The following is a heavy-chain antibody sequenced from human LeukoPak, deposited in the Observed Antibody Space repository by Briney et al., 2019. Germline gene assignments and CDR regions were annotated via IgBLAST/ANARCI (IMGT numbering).Heavy chain of an antibody. Sequence: GGSLRLSCAASGSTFSSYWMHWVRQTPGKGLVWVSRINSDASSTSYADSVKGRFTISRDNAKNTLYLQMNSLRAEDTAVYYCARDIVYYSSRGYYADYGMDVWGQGTTVTVSS. CDR1: GSTFSSYW. J-gene: IGHJ6*02. V-gene: IGHV3-74*01. D-gene: IGHD3-22*01. CDR3: ARDIVYYSSRGYYADYGMDV. CDR2: INSDASST.